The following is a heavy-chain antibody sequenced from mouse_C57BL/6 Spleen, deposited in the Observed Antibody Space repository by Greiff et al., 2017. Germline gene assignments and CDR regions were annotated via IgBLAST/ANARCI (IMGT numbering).Heavy chain of an antibody. V-gene: IGHV1-81*01. J-gene: IGHJ3*01. CDR2: IYPRSGNT. CDR1: GYTFTSYG. D-gene: IGHD1-1*01. Sequence: QVTLKVSGAELARPGASVKLSCKASGYTFTSYGISWVKQRTGQGLEWIGEIYPRSGNTYYNEKFKGKATLTADKSSSTAYMELRSLTSEDSAVYFCAREGYYYGSSYWFAYWGQGTLVTVSA. CDR3: AREGYYYGSSYWFAY.